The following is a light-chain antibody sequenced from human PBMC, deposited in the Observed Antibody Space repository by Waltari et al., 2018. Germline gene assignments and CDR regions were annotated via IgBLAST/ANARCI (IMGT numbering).Light chain of an antibody. CDR1: QSLVHSDGNIS. J-gene: IGKJ2*01. CDR3: MQGTHWPYT. CDR2: KIS. Sequence: DAVMTQSPLSLPVTLGQPASISCRSSQSLVHSDGNISFNWLQQRPGQSPRRLIYKISDRDSGVPDRLSGSGSGTDFTLKISRVEAEDVGVYYCMQGTHWPYTFGQGTKLEIK. V-gene: IGKV2-30*02.